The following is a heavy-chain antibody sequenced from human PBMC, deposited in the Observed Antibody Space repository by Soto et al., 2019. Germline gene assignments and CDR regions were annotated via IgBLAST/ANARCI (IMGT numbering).Heavy chain of an antibody. CDR3: ARHSVSRPFMVRDPYYYYYYMDV. CDR1: GGSISSSSYY. D-gene: IGHD3-10*01. J-gene: IGHJ6*03. CDR2: IYYSGST. V-gene: IGHV4-39*01. Sequence: SETLSLTCTVSGGSISSSSYYWGWIRQPPGKGLEWIGSIYYSGSTYYNPSLKSRVTISVDTSKNQFSLKLSSVTAADTAVYYCARHSVSRPFMVRDPYYYYYYMDVWGKGTTVTVSS.